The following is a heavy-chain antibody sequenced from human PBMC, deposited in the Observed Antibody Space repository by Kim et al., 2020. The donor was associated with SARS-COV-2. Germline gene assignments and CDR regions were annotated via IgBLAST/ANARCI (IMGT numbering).Heavy chain of an antibody. J-gene: IGHJ4*02. Sequence: SVKVSCKASGGTFSSYAISWVRQAPGQGLEWMGGIIPIFGTANYAQKFQGRVTITADESTSTAYMELSSLRSEDTAVYYCATSKSGRYPGGDYWGQGTLVTVSS. CDR1: GGTFSSYA. V-gene: IGHV1-69*01. CDR2: IIPIFGTA. D-gene: IGHD1-26*01. CDR3: ATSKSGRYPGGDY.